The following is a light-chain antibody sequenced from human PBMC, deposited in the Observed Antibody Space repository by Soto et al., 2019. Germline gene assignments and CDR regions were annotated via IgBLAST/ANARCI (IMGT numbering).Light chain of an antibody. CDR2: AAS. CDR1: QDISNY. J-gene: IGKJ1*01. Sequence: DIQITQSPSSLSASIGDRITITCRASQDISNYLAWYQQRPGKVPKLLVSAASTLHSGVPSRFGGRGSGTDFTLTISGLQPEDVGTYYCQKYNSVPWTFGQGTKVDIK. V-gene: IGKV1-27*01. CDR3: QKYNSVPWT.